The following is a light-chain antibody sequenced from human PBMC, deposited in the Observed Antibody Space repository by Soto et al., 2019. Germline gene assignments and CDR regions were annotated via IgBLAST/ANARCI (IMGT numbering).Light chain of an antibody. CDR3: QQYGSSPRT. Sequence: EIVLTQSPATPSLSPGERATLSCRASQSVSSSYFAWYQQKPGQAPRLLIYDASSRATGIPDRFSGSGSGTDFTLTISRLEPEDFAVYYCQQYGSSPRTFGQGTKVDIK. V-gene: IGKV3-20*01. CDR2: DAS. CDR1: QSVSSSY. J-gene: IGKJ1*01.